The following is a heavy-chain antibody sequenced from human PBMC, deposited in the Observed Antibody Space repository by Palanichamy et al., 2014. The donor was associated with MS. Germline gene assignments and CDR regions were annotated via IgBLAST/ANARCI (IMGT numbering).Heavy chain of an antibody. D-gene: IGHD3-10*01. J-gene: IGHJ6*02. CDR2: ISVYKGKT. CDR1: GYTFSDYG. CDR3: ARDYSPLYYHGLGSYRTAYHYYGMDV. Sequence: VQLVQSGAEVKTPGASVKVSCKTSGYTFSDYGISWVRQAPGQGLEWMGWISVYKGKTNYAQRLQGRVTVTTDTSTNTVYMELRSLRSDDTAVYYCARDYSPLYYHGLGSYRTAYHYYGMDVWGQGTTVSVSS. V-gene: IGHV1-18*01.